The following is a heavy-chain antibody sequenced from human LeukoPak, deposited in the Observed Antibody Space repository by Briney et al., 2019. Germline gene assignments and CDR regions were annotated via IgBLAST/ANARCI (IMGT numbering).Heavy chain of an antibody. CDR2: IIPIFGTA. CDR1: VGTFSSYA. CDR3: ARYCSGGSCYSDAFDV. J-gene: IGHJ3*01. Sequence: ASVKVSCKASVGTFSSYAISWVRQAPGHGLEWMGRIIPIFGTANYAQKFQGRVTITTDESTSTAYMELSSLRSEDTAVYYCARYCSGGSCYSDAFDVWGQGTMVTVSS. D-gene: IGHD2-15*01. V-gene: IGHV1-69*05.